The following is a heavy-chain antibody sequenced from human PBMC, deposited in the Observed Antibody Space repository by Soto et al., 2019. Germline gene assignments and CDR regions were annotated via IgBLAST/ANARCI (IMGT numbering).Heavy chain of an antibody. J-gene: IGHJ5*02. Sequence: SETLSLTCSVSAGSISNYHWSWIRQPPGKGLEWIGYIFYTGKTNYNPSLKSRVTISLDTSKNQFSLRLDSATAADTAVYYCARVLEVAGGFDPWGQGTLVTVSS. CDR3: ARVLEVAGGFDP. D-gene: IGHD2-15*01. CDR1: AGSISNYH. V-gene: IGHV4-59*01. CDR2: IFYTGKT.